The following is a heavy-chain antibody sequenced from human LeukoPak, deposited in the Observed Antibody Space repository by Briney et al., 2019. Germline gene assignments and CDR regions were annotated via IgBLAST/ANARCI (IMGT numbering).Heavy chain of an antibody. CDR3: ARRRSGSPGRGYFDY. CDR1: GYSFTSYW. V-gene: IGHV5-51*01. D-gene: IGHD1-26*01. J-gene: IGHJ4*02. CDR2: IYPGDSDT. Sequence: GESLKISCKGSGYSFTSYWIGWVRQIPGKGLEWMGTIYPGDSDTRYSPSFQGQVTISADKSISTAYLQWSSLKASDTAMYYCARRRSGSPGRGYFDYWGQGTLVTVSS.